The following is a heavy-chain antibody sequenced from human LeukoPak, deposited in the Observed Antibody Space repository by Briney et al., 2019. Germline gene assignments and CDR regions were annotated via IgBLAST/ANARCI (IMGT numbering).Heavy chain of an antibody. D-gene: IGHD3-10*01. V-gene: IGHV4-59*12. Sequence: SETLSLTCTVSGGSISSYYWSWIRQPPGKGLEWIGYIYYSGSTNYNPSLKSRVTISVDTSKNQFSLKLSSVTAADTAVYYCARARGSGSWAVETYYYGMDVWGQGTTVTVSS. CDR3: ARARGSGSWAVETYYYGMDV. CDR2: IYYSGST. CDR1: GGSISSYY. J-gene: IGHJ6*02.